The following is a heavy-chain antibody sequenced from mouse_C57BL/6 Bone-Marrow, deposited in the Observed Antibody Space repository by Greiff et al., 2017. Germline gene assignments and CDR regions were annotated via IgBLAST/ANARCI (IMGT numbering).Heavy chain of an antibody. J-gene: IGHJ3*01. CDR1: GYTFTSYT. CDR3: ARSPRFAY. Sequence: VQLQQSGAELARPGASVKMSCKASGYTFTSYTMHRVKQRPGQGLEWIGYINPSSGYTKYNQKFKDKATLTADKSSSTAYMQLSSLTSEDSAVYYCARSPRFAYWGQGTLVTVSA. CDR2: INPSSGYT. V-gene: IGHV1-4*01.